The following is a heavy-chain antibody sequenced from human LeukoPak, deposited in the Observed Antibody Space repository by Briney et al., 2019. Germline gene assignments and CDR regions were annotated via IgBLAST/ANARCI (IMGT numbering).Heavy chain of an antibody. CDR3: ARGHCSSTSCYVWDSRLFDY. D-gene: IGHD2-2*01. CDR2: ISYDGSNK. J-gene: IGHJ4*02. Sequence: GGSLRLSCAASGFTFSSYGMHWVRQAPGKGLEWVAVISYDGSNKYYADSVKGRFTISRDNSKDTLYLQMNSLRAEDTAVYYCARGHCSSTSCYVWDSRLFDYWGQGTLVTVSS. V-gene: IGHV3-30*19. CDR1: GFTFSSYG.